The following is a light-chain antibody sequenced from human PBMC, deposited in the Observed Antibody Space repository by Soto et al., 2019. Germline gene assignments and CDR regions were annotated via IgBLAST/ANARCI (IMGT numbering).Light chain of an antibody. J-gene: IGKJ1*01. Sequence: EIRMTHSPATLSVSPGERATLSCRASQSVSSNLAWYQQKPGQAPRLLIYGASTRDTGIPARFSGSGSGTEFTLTISSLQSEDFAVYYCQQYNNWPTWTFG. V-gene: IGKV3-15*01. CDR3: QQYNNWPTWT. CDR2: GAS. CDR1: QSVSSN.